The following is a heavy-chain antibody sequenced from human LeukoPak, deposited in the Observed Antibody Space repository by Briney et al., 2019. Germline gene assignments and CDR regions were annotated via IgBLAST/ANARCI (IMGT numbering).Heavy chain of an antibody. D-gene: IGHD3-22*01. CDR2: ISYDGSNK. V-gene: IGHV3-30*04. J-gene: IGHJ4*02. CDR3: AKSGVHGAKISYYYDSSGYSGNYFDY. CDR1: GFTFSSYA. Sequence: GGSLRLSCAASGFTFSSYAMHWVRQAPGKGLEWVAVISYDGSNKYYADSVKGRFTISRDNSKNTLYLQMNSLRAEDTAVYYCAKSGVHGAKISYYYDSSGYSGNYFDYWGQGTLVTVSS.